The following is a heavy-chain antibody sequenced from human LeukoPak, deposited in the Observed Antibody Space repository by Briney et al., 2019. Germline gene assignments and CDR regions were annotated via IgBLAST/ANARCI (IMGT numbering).Heavy chain of an antibody. CDR3: ARYPDCTNGVCYTYIDY. D-gene: IGHD2-8*01. CDR2: INWNGGST. Sequence: GGSLRLSCAASGFTFDDYGMSWVRPAPGKGLEWVSVINWNGGSTGYADSVKGRFTISRDNAKNSLYLQMNSLRAEDTALYYCARYPDCTNGVCYTYIDYWGQGTLVTVSS. V-gene: IGHV3-20*04. CDR1: GFTFDDYG. J-gene: IGHJ4*02.